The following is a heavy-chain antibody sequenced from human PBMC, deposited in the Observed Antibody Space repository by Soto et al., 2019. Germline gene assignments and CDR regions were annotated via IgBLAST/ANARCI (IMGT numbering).Heavy chain of an antibody. CDR1: GFTFSSYE. J-gene: IGHJ5*02. Sequence: GGSLRLSCATSGFTFSSYEMNWVRQAPGKGLEWVSYISSSGTAIYYADSVKGRFTISRDNAKNSLFLQMNSLRAEDTAVYYCVRARLYYYGSGTPLWLDPCGQGTTVTVYS. D-gene: IGHD3-10*01. CDR2: ISSSGTAI. V-gene: IGHV3-48*03. CDR3: VRARLYYYGSGTPLWLDP.